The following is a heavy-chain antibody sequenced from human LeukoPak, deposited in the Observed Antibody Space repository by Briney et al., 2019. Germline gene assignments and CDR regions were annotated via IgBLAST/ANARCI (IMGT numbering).Heavy chain of an antibody. CDR3: ATGGAPGGRFEN. CDR1: GFTFDMST. CDR2: MKEDGTEK. V-gene: IGHV3-7*01. D-gene: IGHD3-16*01. J-gene: IGHJ4*02. Sequence: PGGSLRLSCVVSGFTFDMSTMTWVRQAPGKGPEWVAKMKEDGTEKFYVGSVEGRFTISRDNAKNSLYLQMNSLRVEDTAVYYCATGGAPGGRFENWGQGTLVTVSS.